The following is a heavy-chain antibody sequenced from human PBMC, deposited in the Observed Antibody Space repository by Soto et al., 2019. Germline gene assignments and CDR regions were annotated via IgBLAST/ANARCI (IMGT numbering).Heavy chain of an antibody. Sequence: GGSLRLSCSASGFTFSSYATHWVRQAPGKGLEYVSAISSNGGSTYYADSVKGRFTISRDNSKNTLYLQMSSLRAEDTAVYYCVKDYYNWNYEATNAFDIWGQGTMVTVSS. CDR3: VKDYYNWNYEATNAFDI. J-gene: IGHJ3*02. CDR2: ISSNGGST. CDR1: GFTFSSYA. D-gene: IGHD1-7*01. V-gene: IGHV3-64D*08.